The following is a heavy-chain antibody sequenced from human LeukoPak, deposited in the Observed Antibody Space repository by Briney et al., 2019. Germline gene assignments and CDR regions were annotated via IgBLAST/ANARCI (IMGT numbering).Heavy chain of an antibody. D-gene: IGHD3-22*01. CDR1: GFTFSSYW. J-gene: IGHJ4*02. CDR3: ASGTYYYDSSGYADY. CDR2: INSDGSST. V-gene: IGHV3-74*01. Sequence: GGSLRLSXAASGFTFSSYWMHWVRQASGKGLVWVSRINSDGSSTSYADSVKGRFTISRDNAKNTLYLQMNSLRAEDTAVYYCASGTYYYDSSGYADYWGQGTLVTVSS.